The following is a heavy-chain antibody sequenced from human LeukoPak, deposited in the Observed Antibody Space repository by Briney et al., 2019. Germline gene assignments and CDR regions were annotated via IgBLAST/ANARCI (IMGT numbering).Heavy chain of an antibody. Sequence: SGGSLRLSCAASGFSVSRNYMSWVRQAPGKGLEWVSVIYSGGSTYYADPVKGRFTISRDNSKNTVYLQMNSLRAEDTAVYYCARNVFSSWGQGTLVTVSS. CDR3: ARNVFSS. CDR2: IYSGGST. CDR1: GFSVSRNY. V-gene: IGHV3-53*01. J-gene: IGHJ5*02.